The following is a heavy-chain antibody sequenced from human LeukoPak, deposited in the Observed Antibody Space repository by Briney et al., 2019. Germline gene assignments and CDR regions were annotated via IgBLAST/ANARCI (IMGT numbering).Heavy chain of an antibody. J-gene: IGHJ4*02. D-gene: IGHD2-2*01. CDR1: GGTFSSYA. V-gene: IGHV1-69*13. CDR2: IIPIFGTA. Sequence: SVKASCKASGGTFSSYAISWVRQAPGQGLEWMGGIIPIFGTANYAQKFQGRVTITADESTSTAYMELSSLRSEDTAVYYCARARVPIVVVPAALNYWGQGTLVTVSS. CDR3: ARARVPIVVVPAALNY.